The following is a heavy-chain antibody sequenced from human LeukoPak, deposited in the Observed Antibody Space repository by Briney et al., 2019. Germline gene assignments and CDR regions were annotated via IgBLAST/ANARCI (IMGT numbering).Heavy chain of an antibody. Sequence: PGRSLRLSCAASGFTFSSYAMHWVRQAPGKGLEWVAVISYDGSNKYYADFVKGRFTISRDNSKNTLYQQMNSLRAEDTAVYYCARGIYYYDSSGYDDAFDIWGQGTMVTVSS. CDR1: GFTFSSYA. J-gene: IGHJ3*02. V-gene: IGHV3-30-3*01. CDR2: ISYDGSNK. D-gene: IGHD3-22*01. CDR3: ARGIYYYDSSGYDDAFDI.